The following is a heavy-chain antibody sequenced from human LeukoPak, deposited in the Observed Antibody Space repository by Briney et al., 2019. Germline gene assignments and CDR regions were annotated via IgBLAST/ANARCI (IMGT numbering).Heavy chain of an antibody. J-gene: IGHJ6*03. Sequence: SSETLSLTCTVSGGSISSSSYYWGWIRQPPGKGLEWIGSIYYSGSTNYNPSLKSRVTISVDTSKNQFSLKLSSVTAADTAVYYCARVHYSSGSRDFYYYYYYYMDVWGKGTTVTVSS. V-gene: IGHV4-39*07. CDR3: ARVHYSSGSRDFYYYYYYYMDV. CDR1: GGSISSSSYY. CDR2: IYYSGST. D-gene: IGHD3-22*01.